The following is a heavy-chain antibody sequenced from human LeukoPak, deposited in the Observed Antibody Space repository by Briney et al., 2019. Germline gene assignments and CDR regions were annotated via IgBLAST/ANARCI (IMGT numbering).Heavy chain of an antibody. J-gene: IGHJ4*02. D-gene: IGHD3-22*01. Sequence: GGSLRLSCAASGFTFSSHAMSWVRQAPGKGLEWVSAISGSGGSTYYADSVKGRFTISRDNSKNTLYLQMNSLRAEDTAVYYCAKIPAYYYDSSGLDYWGQGTLVTVSS. CDR3: AKIPAYYYDSSGLDY. V-gene: IGHV3-23*01. CDR2: ISGSGGST. CDR1: GFTFSSHA.